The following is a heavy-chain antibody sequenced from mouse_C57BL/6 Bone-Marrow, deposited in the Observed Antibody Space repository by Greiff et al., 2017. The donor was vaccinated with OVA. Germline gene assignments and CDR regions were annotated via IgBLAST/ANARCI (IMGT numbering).Heavy chain of an antibody. CDR3: AREAHYYGSSYGAMDY. Sequence: EVKLMESGGGLVQSGRSLRLSCATSGFTFSDFYMEWVRQAPGKGLEWIAASRNKANDYTTEYSASVKGRFIVSRDTSQSILYLQMNALRAEDTAIYYCAREAHYYGSSYGAMDYWGQGTSVTVSS. CDR1: GFTFSDFY. CDR2: SRNKANDYTT. J-gene: IGHJ4*01. V-gene: IGHV7-1*01. D-gene: IGHD1-1*01.